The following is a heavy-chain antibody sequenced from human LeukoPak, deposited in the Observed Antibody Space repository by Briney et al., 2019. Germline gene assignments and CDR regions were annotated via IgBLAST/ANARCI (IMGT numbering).Heavy chain of an antibody. V-gene: IGHV3-30*04. CDR1: GFTFSTYA. CDR2: ISYDDGSNR. D-gene: IGHD2-2*02. CDR3: ARESGGNTPYYFDY. J-gene: IGHJ4*02. Sequence: GRSLRLSCAASGFTFSTYALHWVRQAPGKGLEWVAVISYDDGSNRYYADSVKGRFTISRDNSKNTLYLQMNSLRTEDTAVYYCARESGGNTPYYFDYWGQGTLVTVSS.